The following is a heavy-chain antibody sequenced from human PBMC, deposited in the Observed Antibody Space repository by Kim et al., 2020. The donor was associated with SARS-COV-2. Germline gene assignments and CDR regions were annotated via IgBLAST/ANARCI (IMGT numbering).Heavy chain of an antibody. D-gene: IGHD1-1*01. V-gene: IGHV4-34*01. J-gene: IGHJ2*01. CDR1: GGSFSGYY. CDR2: INHSGST. CDR3: ARVPVGTGNSYFDL. Sequence: SETLSLTCAVYGGSFSGYYWSWIRQPPGKGLEWIGEINHSGSTNYNPSLKSRVTISVDTSKNQFSLKLSSVTAADTAVYYCARVPVGTGNSYFDLWGRGTLVTVSS.